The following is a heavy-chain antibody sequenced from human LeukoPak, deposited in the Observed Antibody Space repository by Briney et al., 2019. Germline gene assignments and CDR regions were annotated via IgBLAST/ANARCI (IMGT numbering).Heavy chain of an antibody. CDR2: IRYDGSNK. CDR3: AKKYSSSPSGAFDI. D-gene: IGHD6-6*01. J-gene: IGHJ3*02. Sequence: GSLRLSCGASGFTFSSYGMHWVRQAPGKGLEWVAFIRYDGSNKYYADSVKSRFTISRDNSKNTLYMQMNSLRTDDTTVYYCAKKYSSSPSGAFDIWGQGTMVTVSS. V-gene: IGHV3-30*02. CDR1: GFTFSSYG.